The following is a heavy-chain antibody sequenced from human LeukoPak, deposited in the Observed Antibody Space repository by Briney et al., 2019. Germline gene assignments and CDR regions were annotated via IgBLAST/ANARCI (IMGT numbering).Heavy chain of an antibody. CDR1: GGSISSGSYY. CDR2: IYTSGST. Sequence: SETLSLTCTVSGGSISSGSYYWSWIQQPAGKGLEWIGRIYTSGSTNYNPSLKSRVTISVDTSKNQFSLKLSSVTATDTALYYCSRHRGPAGPDSWGQGTLVTVSS. J-gene: IGHJ5*01. V-gene: IGHV4-61*02. D-gene: IGHD3-10*01. CDR3: SRHRGPAGPDS.